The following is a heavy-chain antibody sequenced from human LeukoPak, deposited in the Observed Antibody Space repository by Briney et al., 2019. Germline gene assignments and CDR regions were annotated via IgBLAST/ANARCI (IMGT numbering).Heavy chain of an antibody. CDR1: GFTFSSYA. CDR2: ISGSGGST. J-gene: IGHJ3*02. Sequence: PGGSLRLSCAASGFTFSSYAMSWVRQAPGKGLEWVSAISGSGGSTYYADSVKGRFTISRDNSKNTLYLQMNSLRAEDTAVYYCAKDQGPGYSSGVGDAFDIWGQGTMVTVSS. V-gene: IGHV3-23*01. D-gene: IGHD6-19*01. CDR3: AKDQGPGYSSGVGDAFDI.